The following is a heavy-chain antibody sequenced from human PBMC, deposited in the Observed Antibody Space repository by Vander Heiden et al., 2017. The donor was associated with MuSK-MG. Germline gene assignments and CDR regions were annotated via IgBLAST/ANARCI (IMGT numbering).Heavy chain of an antibody. D-gene: IGHD3-22*01. CDR3: ARDQYAYDYDSSDLNWFDP. CDR2: IYHSGST. J-gene: IGHJ5*02. Sequence: RQPPGKGLEWIGSIYHSGSTYYNPSLKRRVTISVDTSKNQFSLKLRSVTAAETAVYYCARDQYAYDYDSSDLNWFDPWGQGTLVTVSS. V-gene: IGHV4-38-2*02.